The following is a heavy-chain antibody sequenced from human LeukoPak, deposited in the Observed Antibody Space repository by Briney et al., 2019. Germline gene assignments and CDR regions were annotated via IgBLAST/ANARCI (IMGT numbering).Heavy chain of an antibody. V-gene: IGHV3-23*01. CDR2: IGGSGDFT. D-gene: IGHD3-10*01. Sequence: GGSLRLSCAASGFTFSTYAMSWVRQSPGKGLEWVSAIGGSGDFTYYAEYVRGRFTISRDNSEKTLYLQMNSLRAEDTAVYYCAKADRGWGVITKDWGQGTLVTVSS. J-gene: IGHJ4*02. CDR1: GFTFSTYA. CDR3: AKADRGWGVITKD.